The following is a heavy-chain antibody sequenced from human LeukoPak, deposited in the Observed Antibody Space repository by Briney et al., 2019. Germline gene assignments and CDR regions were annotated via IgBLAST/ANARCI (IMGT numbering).Heavy chain of an antibody. D-gene: IGHD3-10*01. V-gene: IGHV3-23*01. J-gene: IGHJ4*02. CDR1: GFTFSSYA. CDR2: ISGSGGST. Sequence: PGGSLRLSCAASGFTFSSYAMSWAREAPGKGLEWVSAISGSGGSTYYADSVKGRFTISRDNSKNTLYLQMNSLRAEDTAVYYCAKSLSVMVRGVIRGLPSDWWGQGTLVTVSS. CDR3: AKSLSVMVRGVIRGLPSDW.